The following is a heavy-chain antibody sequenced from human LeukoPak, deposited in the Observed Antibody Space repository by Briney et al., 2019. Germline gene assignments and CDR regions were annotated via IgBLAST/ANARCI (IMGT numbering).Heavy chain of an antibody. CDR3: AKDNGSGSIDY. CDR2: ISSTSTTI. J-gene: IGHJ4*02. Sequence: GGSLRLSCAASGFTFSDYYMSWIRQAPGKGLEWVSYISSTSTTIYYADSVKGRFTISRDNAKNSLYLQMNSLRAEDTALYYCAKDNGSGSIDYWGQGTLVTVSS. D-gene: IGHD6-19*01. CDR1: GFTFSDYY. V-gene: IGHV3-11*01.